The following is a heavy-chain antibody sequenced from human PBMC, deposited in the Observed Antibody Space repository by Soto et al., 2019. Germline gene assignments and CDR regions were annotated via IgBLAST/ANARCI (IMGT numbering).Heavy chain of an antibody. V-gene: IGHV1-8*01. CDR2: LNPNTGDS. Sequence: ASVKVSCKASGYTFTSYDIYWVRQATGQGLAWMGWLNPNTGDSAYAQKFQGRISVTSDTSINTVHMELSSLRSEDTAVYYCARRAETNGWNGFGADKYYFDFWGQGTLVTVSS. CDR1: GYTFTSYD. CDR3: ARRAETNGWNGFGADKYYFDF. J-gene: IGHJ4*02. D-gene: IGHD1-1*01.